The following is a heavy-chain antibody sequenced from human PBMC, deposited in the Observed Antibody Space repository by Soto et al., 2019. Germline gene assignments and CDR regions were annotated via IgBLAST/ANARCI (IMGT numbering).Heavy chain of an antibody. D-gene: IGHD6-13*01. Sequence: SETLSLTCTVSGGSISSYYWSWIRQPPGKGLEWVGYIYYSGSTNYNPSLKSRVTISVDTSKNQFSLKLSSVTAADTAVYYCAREGVSSSWYNYYGMDVWGQGTTVTVSS. CDR2: IYYSGST. V-gene: IGHV4-59*01. CDR1: GGSISSYY. J-gene: IGHJ6*02. CDR3: AREGVSSSWYNYYGMDV.